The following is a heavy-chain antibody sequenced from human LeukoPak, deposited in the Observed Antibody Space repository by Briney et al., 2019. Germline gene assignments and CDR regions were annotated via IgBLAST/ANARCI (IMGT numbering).Heavy chain of an antibody. CDR2: INHSGST. J-gene: IGHJ5*02. CDR1: GGSFSGYY. D-gene: IGHD3-10*01. CDR3: ARAYYSTSWFPH. Sequence: SETLSLTCAVYGGSFSGYYWSWIRQPPGKGLEWIGEINHSGSTNYNPSLKSRVTISVDTSKNQVSLKVSSVTAADTAVYYCARAYYSTSWFPHWGQGALVTVSS. V-gene: IGHV4-34*01.